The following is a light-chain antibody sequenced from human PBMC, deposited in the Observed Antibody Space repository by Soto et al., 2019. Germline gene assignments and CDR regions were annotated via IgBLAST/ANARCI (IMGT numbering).Light chain of an antibody. V-gene: IGLV2-8*01. Sequence: QSALTQPPSASGSPGQSVTISCTGTRSDVGGYNYVSWYQQHPGKAPKLMIYEVNKRPSGVPDRFSGSKIDNTASLTVSGLQAEDEADYYCNSYAGSNNLVFGGGTKPTVL. J-gene: IGLJ2*01. CDR2: EVN. CDR1: RSDVGGYNY. CDR3: NSYAGSNNLV.